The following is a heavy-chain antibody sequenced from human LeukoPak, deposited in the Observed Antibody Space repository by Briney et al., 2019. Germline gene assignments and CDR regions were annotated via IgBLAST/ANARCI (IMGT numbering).Heavy chain of an antibody. J-gene: IGHJ4*02. Sequence: GGSLRLSCAASGFNFDDYGLTWVRQAPGKGREWVSGINWNGDSTDYADSVKGRFTISRDNAKNSLYLQMNSLRAEDTALYYCARDLRVVITGSFDSWGQGTLVTVSS. V-gene: IGHV3-20*04. D-gene: IGHD3-22*01. CDR2: INWNGDST. CDR3: ARDLRVVITGSFDS. CDR1: GFNFDDYG.